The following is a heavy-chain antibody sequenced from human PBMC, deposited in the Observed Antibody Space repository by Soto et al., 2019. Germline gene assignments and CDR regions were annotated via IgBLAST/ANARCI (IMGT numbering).Heavy chain of an antibody. CDR3: AKAGDIVVVPAAIPVLEPGGMDV. CDR2: TSAYNGNT. CDR1: GYTFTSYG. D-gene: IGHD2-2*02. Sequence: ASVKVSCKASGYTFTSYGISWVRQAPGQGLEWMGWTSAYNGNTNYAQKLQGRVTMTTDTSTSTAYMELRSLRSDDTAVYYCAKAGDIVVVPAAIPVLEPGGMDVWGQGTTVTVSS. J-gene: IGHJ6*02. V-gene: IGHV1-18*01.